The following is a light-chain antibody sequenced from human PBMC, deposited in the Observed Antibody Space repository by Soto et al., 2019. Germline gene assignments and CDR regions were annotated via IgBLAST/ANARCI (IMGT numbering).Light chain of an antibody. J-gene: IGKJ1*01. V-gene: IGKV1-39*01. CDR3: QQTYSTPWT. CDR1: HFINKY. Sequence: DIQMTQSPSSLSALVGDRVTITCRASHFINKYLNWYQQKPGKAPKLLIYVASTLQGGVPSRFSGSRSGTDFTLTINSVQPEDIATYYCQQTYSTPWTFGQGTKVDIK. CDR2: VAS.